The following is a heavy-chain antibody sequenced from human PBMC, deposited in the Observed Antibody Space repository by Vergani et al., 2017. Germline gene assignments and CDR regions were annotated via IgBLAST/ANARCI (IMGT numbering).Heavy chain of an antibody. Sequence: EVQLVESGGGLVQPGRSLRLSCAASGFTFDDYAMHWVRQAPGKGLEWVSGISWNSGSIGYADSVKGRFTISRDNAKNSLYLQMNSLRAEDTAVYYCARDGYPTADAFDIWGQGTMVTVSS. CDR1: GFTFDDYA. J-gene: IGHJ3*02. CDR3: ARDGYPTADAFDI. V-gene: IGHV3-9*01. CDR2: ISWNSGSI. D-gene: IGHD5-12*01.